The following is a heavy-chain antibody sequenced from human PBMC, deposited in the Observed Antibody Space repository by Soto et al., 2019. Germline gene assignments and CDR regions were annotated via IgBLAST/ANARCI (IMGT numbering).Heavy chain of an antibody. J-gene: IGHJ4*02. CDR3: ATAQSRYTAYDAGDY. CDR2: IDPNSGGT. V-gene: IGHV1-2*02. CDR1: GYTFTDYY. Sequence: ASVKVSCKASGYTFTDYYIHWVRQAPGQGLQWMGWIDPNSGGTNYAQKFQGRVTVTRDTSISTAYMELRRLTSGDTAVYYCATAQSRYTAYDAGDYWGQGTLVTVSS. D-gene: IGHD5-12*01.